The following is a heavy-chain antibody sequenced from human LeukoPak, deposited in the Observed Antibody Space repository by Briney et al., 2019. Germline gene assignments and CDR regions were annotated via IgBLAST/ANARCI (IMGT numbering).Heavy chain of an antibody. CDR3: AKDLTVTRYYYYGMDV. J-gene: IGHJ6*02. D-gene: IGHD4-17*01. Sequence: GGSLRLSCAASGFTFSSTVMTWVRQAPGKGLEWVSAISGSGGSTYYADSVKGRFTISRDNSKNTLYLQMNSLRAEDTAVYYCAKDLTVTRYYYYGMDVWGQGTTVTVSS. CDR2: ISGSGGST. CDR1: GFTFSSTV. V-gene: IGHV3-23*01.